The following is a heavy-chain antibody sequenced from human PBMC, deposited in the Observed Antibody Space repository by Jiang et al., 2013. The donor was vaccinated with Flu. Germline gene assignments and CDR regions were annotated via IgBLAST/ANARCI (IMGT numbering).Heavy chain of an antibody. J-gene: IGHJ6*02. CDR2: IYYSGST. CDR1: GGSISSYY. D-gene: IGHD2-2*01. V-gene: IGHV4-59*01. Sequence: SGSGLVKPSETLSLTCTVSGGSISSYYWSWIRQPPGKGLEWIGYIYYSGSTNYNPSLKSRVTISVDTSKNQFSLKLSSVTAADTAVYYCASKRTGSTSKSYYYGMDVWGQGTTVTVSS. CDR3: ASKRTGSTSKSYYYGMDV.